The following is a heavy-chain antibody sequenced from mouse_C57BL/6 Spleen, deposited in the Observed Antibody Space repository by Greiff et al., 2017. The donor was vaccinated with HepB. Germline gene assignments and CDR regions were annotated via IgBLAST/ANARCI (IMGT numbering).Heavy chain of an antibody. CDR2: IWSGGST. V-gene: IGHV2-4*01. CDR3: AKGEITTRAMDY. D-gene: IGHD2-4*01. J-gene: IGHJ4*01. CDR1: GFSLTSYG. Sequence: VKLMESGPGLVQPSQSLSITCTVSGFSLTSYGVHWVRQPPGKGLEWLGVIWSGGSTDYNAAFISRLSISKDNSKSQVFFKMNSLQADDTAIDYCAKGEITTRAMDYWGQGTSVTVSS.